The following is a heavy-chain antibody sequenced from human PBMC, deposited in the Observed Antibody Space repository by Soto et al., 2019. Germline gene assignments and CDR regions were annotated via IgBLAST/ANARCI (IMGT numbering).Heavy chain of an antibody. J-gene: IGHJ4*02. Sequence: QVQLVESGGGVVEPGRSLRLSCAASGFTFTTYNMHWVRQFPGKGLEWVAAIAYDGSFRTYADSVKGRFIVSRHNPKKTLYLELNMLRHEDTAVYYCAKDRGGSWTFDYWGQGTLVTVSS. V-gene: IGHV3-30*18. CDR2: IAYDGSFR. D-gene: IGHD2-15*01. CDR1: GFTFTTYN. CDR3: AKDRGGSWTFDY.